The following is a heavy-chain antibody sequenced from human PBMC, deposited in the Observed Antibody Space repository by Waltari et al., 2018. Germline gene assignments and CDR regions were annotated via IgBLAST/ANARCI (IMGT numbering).Heavy chain of an antibody. Sequence: HVQLQESGPGLVKPSQTLSLTCTVSGGSISSGSYYWSWIRQPAGKGLEWIGRIYTSGSTNYNPSLKSRVTISVDTSKNQFSLKLSSVTAADTAVYYCARDRAGGPTDYWGQGTLVTVSS. J-gene: IGHJ4*02. CDR3: ARDRAGGPTDY. CDR2: IYTSGST. D-gene: IGHD3-16*01. V-gene: IGHV4-61*02. CDR1: GGSISSGSYY.